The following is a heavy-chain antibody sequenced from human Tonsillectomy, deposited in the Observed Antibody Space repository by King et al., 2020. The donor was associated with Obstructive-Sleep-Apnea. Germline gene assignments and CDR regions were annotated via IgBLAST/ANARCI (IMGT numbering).Heavy chain of an antibody. Sequence: VQLVESGGGMVQPGGSLRLSCAASGFTFSSYAISWVRQAPGTGLEWVSAINTRGTTFYAGSVRGRFTISRDNSKYTVDLQVNSLRAEDTALYYCAKEGGGSGVYWVDSWGQGTLVTVSS. CDR1: GFTFSSYA. CDR3: AKEGGGSGVYWVDS. V-gene: IGHV3-23*04. CDR2: INTRGTT. D-gene: IGHD3-10*01. J-gene: IGHJ4*02.